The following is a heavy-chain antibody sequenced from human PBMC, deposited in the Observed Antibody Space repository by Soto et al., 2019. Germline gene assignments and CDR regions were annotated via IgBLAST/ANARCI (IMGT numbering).Heavy chain of an antibody. D-gene: IGHD6-19*01. Sequence: HGESLKISCKGSGYSFTSYWIGWVRQMPGKGLEWMGIIYPGDSDTRYSPSFQGQVTISADKSISTAYLQWSSLKASDTAMYYCARDGRAVAGTATNAFDIWGQGTMVTVS. CDR3: ARDGRAVAGTATNAFDI. CDR1: GYSFTSYW. V-gene: IGHV5-51*01. J-gene: IGHJ3*02. CDR2: IYPGDSDT.